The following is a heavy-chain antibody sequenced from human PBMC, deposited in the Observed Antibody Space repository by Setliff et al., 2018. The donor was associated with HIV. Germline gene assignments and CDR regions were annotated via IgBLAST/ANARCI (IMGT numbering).Heavy chain of an antibody. CDR3: ARGGYCSGGSCYSHASSYYMDV. D-gene: IGHD2-15*01. Sequence: GGSLRLSCVVSGLTFTNAWMNWVRQAPGKGLEWVGRIYSRNDDGPPDYAAPVKGRFTISRDDSKNTLYLQMNSLKTEDTAVYYCARGGYCSGGSCYSHASSYYMDVWGKGTTVTVSS. CDR1: GLTFTNAW. CDR2: IYSRNDDGPP. V-gene: IGHV3-15*07. J-gene: IGHJ6*03.